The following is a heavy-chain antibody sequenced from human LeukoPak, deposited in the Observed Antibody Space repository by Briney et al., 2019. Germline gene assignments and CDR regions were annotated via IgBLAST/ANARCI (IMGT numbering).Heavy chain of an antibody. CDR1: GGSFSGYY. CDR3: ARVAVNYDFWSGYYIDY. CDR2: INHSGST. Sequence: PSETLSLTCAVYGGSFSGYYWSWIRQPPGKGLEWIGEINHSGSTNYNPSLKSRVTISVDTSKNQFSLKLSSVTAADTAVYYCARVAVNYDFWSGYYIDYWGQGTLVTVSS. V-gene: IGHV4-34*01. D-gene: IGHD3-3*01. J-gene: IGHJ4*02.